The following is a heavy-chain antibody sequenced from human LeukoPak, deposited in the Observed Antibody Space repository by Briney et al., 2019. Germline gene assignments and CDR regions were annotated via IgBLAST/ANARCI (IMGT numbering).Heavy chain of an antibody. Sequence: SETLSLTCTVSGGSLNSGRDSWSWVRQSAGKGLEWIGRVSSTGSTNYNAALKSRVAISVDTSKNQFSLKLSSVTAADTAVYYCARGACSSTSCYPIWFDPWGQGTLVTVSS. CDR1: GGSLNSGRDS. J-gene: IGHJ5*02. CDR3: ARGACSSTSCYPIWFDP. CDR2: VSSTGST. D-gene: IGHD2-2*01. V-gene: IGHV4-61*02.